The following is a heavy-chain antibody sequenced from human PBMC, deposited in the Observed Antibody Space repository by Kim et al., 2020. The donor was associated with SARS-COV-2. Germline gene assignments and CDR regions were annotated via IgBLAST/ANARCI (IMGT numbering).Heavy chain of an antibody. J-gene: IGHJ6*03. CDR1: GGSISSSSYY. V-gene: IGHV4-39*01. Sequence: SETLSLTCTVSGGSISSSSYYWGWIRQPPGEGLEWIGSIYYSGSTYYNPSLKSRVTISVDTSKNQFSLKLSSVTAADTAVYYCARLRRGGSYPRPNYYYYYMDVWGKGTTVTVSS. CDR3: ARLRRGGSYPRPNYYYYYMDV. CDR2: IYYSGST. D-gene: IGHD1-26*01.